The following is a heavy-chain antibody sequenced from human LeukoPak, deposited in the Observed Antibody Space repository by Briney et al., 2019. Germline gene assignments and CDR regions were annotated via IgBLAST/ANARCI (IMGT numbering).Heavy chain of an antibody. CDR2: INAGNGNT. J-gene: IGHJ4*02. D-gene: IGHD3-10*01. CDR1: GYTFTSYA. CDR3: ARSIQVRMVRGVLGFDY. V-gene: IGHV1-3*01. Sequence: ASVKVSCKASGYTFTSYAMHWVRQAPRQRLEWMGWINAGNGNTKYSQKFQGRVTITRDTSASTAYMELSSLRSEDTAVYYCARSIQVRMVRGVLGFDYWGQGTLVTVSS.